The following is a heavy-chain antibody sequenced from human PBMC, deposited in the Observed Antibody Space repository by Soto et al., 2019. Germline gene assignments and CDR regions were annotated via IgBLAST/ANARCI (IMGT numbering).Heavy chain of an antibody. Sequence: GGSLRLSCAASGFTFSSYEMNWVRQAPGKGLEWVSYISSSGSTIYYADSVKGRFTISRDNAKNSLYLQVNSLRAEDTAVYYCARDLGSSDDPWGQGTLVTVSS. CDR2: ISSSGSTI. D-gene: IGHD3-10*01. CDR3: ARDLGSSDDP. CDR1: GFTFSSYE. J-gene: IGHJ5*02. V-gene: IGHV3-48*03.